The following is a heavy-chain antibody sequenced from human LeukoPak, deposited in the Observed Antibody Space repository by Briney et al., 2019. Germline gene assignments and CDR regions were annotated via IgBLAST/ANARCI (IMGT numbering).Heavy chain of an antibody. V-gene: IGHV3-30*03. J-gene: IGHJ4*02. D-gene: IGHD5-12*01. Sequence: PGGSLRLSCSVPGVTFRNYGMHWVRQAPGKGLEWVALISSDGSDKLYGASVKGRFAISRDDSKSTLYLQMNSLTAEDTAVYYCTTKVMRGNLGDDYDDWGQGTLVTVSS. CDR2: ISSDGSDK. CDR3: TTKVMRGNLGDDYDD. CDR1: GVTFRNYG.